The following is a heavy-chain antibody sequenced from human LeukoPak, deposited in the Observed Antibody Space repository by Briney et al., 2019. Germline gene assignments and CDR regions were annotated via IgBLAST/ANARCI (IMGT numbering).Heavy chain of an antibody. D-gene: IGHD3-22*01. CDR3: AKDAMIVVAYIDY. Sequence: GGSLRLSCAASGFTFDDYAMHWVRQAPGKGLEWVSGISWNSGSIGYADSVKGRFTISRDNAKNSLYLQMNSLRAEDTALYYCAKDAMIVVAYIDYWGQGTLVTVSS. V-gene: IGHV3-9*01. CDR1: GFTFDDYA. CDR2: ISWNSGSI. J-gene: IGHJ4*02.